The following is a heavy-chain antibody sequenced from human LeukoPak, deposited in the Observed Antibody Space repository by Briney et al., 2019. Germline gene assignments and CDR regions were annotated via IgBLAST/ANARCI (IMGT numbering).Heavy chain of an antibody. J-gene: IGHJ4*02. CDR3: AREDRGWYVHY. D-gene: IGHD6-19*01. CDR2: INPNSAGT. V-gene: IGHV1-2*02. CDR1: GYTFTDYY. Sequence: ASVKVSCKASGYTFTDYYMDWVRQAPGQGLEWMGWINPNSAGTNYAQKFEGRVTMTRDTSISTAYMELSRLRSDDTAVYYCAREDRGWYVHYWGQGTLVTVSS.